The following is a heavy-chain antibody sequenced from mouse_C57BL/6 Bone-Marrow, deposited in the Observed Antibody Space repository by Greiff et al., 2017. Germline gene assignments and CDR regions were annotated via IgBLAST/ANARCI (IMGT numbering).Heavy chain of an antibody. V-gene: IGHV7-1*01. Sequence: EVKLVESGGGLVQSGRSLRLSCATSGFTFSDFYMEWVRQAPGKGLEWIAASRHKANDYTTEYSASVKGRFIVSRDSSQTILYLQMNALRAEDTAIYYCASDAPSNYSNYRYAMDYWGQGTSVTVSS. D-gene: IGHD2-5*01. CDR3: ASDAPSNYSNYRYAMDY. CDR2: SRHKANDYTT. J-gene: IGHJ4*01. CDR1: GFTFSDFY.